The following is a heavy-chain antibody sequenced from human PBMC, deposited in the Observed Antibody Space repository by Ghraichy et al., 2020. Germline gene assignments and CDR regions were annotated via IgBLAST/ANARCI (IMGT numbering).Heavy chain of an antibody. CDR1: GYTFTSYY. D-gene: IGHD1-7*01. V-gene: IGHV1-46*01. CDR3: ARDYLELPQYYYYGMDV. Sequence: ASVKVSCKASGYTFTSYYMHWVRQAPGQGLEWMGIINPSGGSTSYAQKFQGRVTMTRDTSTSTVYMELSSLRSEDTAVYYCARDYLELPQYYYYGMDVWGQGTTVTVSS. J-gene: IGHJ6*02. CDR2: INPSGGST.